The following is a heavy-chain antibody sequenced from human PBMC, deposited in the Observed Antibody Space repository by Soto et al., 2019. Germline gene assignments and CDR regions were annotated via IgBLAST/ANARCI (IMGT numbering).Heavy chain of an antibody. D-gene: IGHD3-22*01. CDR1: GFTFSRYW. V-gene: IGHV3-7*05. J-gene: IGHJ5*02. CDR3: AGDGSSLILVANWLYP. CDR2: IKQDGREK. Sequence: EVQLVESGGGLVQPGGSLRLSCAASGFTFSRYWMSWVRQAPGKGLEWVANIKQDGREKYYVDSVKGRFTIARDNVENSLDLQMNSLRAEDTAVYYCAGDGSSLILVANWLYPGCQGTLFPVSS.